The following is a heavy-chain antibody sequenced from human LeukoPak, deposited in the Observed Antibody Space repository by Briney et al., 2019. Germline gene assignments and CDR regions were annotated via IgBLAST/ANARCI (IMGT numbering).Heavy chain of an antibody. Sequence: AASVKVSCKASGYTFTGYYIHWVRQAPGQGLEWMGWINPNSGGTNFAQKFQGRVTMTRDTSISTAYMELSRLRSDDTAVYYCARFHYYGSGSLDYWGQGTLVTVSS. CDR1: GYTFTGYY. V-gene: IGHV1-2*02. CDR2: INPNSGGT. J-gene: IGHJ4*02. CDR3: ARFHYYGSGSLDY. D-gene: IGHD3-10*01.